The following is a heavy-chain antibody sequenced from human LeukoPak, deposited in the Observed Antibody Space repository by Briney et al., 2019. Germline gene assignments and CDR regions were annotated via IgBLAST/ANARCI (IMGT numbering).Heavy chain of an antibody. CDR3: AKEGATFWFGELLHFDY. CDR2: ISGSGGST. D-gene: IGHD3-10*01. CDR1: GFTFSTYV. V-gene: IGHV3-23*01. Sequence: GGSLRLSCEASGFTFSTYVVNWVRQAPGKGLEWVSTISGSGGSTYYADSVKGRFTISRDNSKNTLYLQMNSLRAEDTAVYYCAKEGATFWFGELLHFDYWGQGTLVTVSS. J-gene: IGHJ4*02.